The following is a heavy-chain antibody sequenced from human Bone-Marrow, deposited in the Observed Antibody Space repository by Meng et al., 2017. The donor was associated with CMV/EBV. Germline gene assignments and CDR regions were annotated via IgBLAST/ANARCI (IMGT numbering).Heavy chain of an antibody. V-gene: IGHV4-59*01. CDR2: IHYSGST. Sequence: SETLSLTCCVSGGSISGYYWSWIRQPPGKGLEWIGYIHYSGSTNYNPSLKSRVTILVDTSKNQFSLKLSSVTAADTAVYYCARYHISSSDYYYYGMDVWGQGTMVTVSS. J-gene: IGHJ6*02. CDR3: ARYHISSSDYYYYGMDV. CDR1: GGSISGYY. D-gene: IGHD6-6*01.